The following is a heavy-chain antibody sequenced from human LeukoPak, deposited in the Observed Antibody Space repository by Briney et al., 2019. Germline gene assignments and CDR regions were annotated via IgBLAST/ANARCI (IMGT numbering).Heavy chain of an antibody. D-gene: IGHD5-12*01. Sequence: GGSLRLSCAASGFTFSDYYMSWIRQAPGKGLEWVSYIISSGSTIYYADSVKGRFTISRDNAKNSLYLQMNSLRAEDTAVYYCARDPRDGYNQLGYFDYWGQGTLVTVSS. CDR3: ARDPRDGYNQLGYFDY. CDR1: GFTFSDYY. CDR2: IISSGSTI. V-gene: IGHV3-11*01. J-gene: IGHJ4*02.